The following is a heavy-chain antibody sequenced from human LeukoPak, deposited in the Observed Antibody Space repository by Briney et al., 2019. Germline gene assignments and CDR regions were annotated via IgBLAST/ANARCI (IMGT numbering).Heavy chain of an antibody. D-gene: IGHD2-2*03. Sequence: GGSLRLSCAASGFTFSSYSMNWVRQAPGKGLEWVTYISSSSSTIYYADSVKGRFTISRDNAKNSLYLQMNSLRAEDTAVYYCARMGIVVVPAAPNDYYYYYMDVWGKGTTVTVSS. J-gene: IGHJ6*03. CDR2: ISSSSSTI. CDR3: ARMGIVVVPAAPNDYYYYYMDV. V-gene: IGHV3-48*04. CDR1: GFTFSSYS.